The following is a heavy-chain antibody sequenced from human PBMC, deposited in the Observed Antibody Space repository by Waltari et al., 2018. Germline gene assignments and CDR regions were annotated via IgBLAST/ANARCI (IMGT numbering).Heavy chain of an antibody. V-gene: IGHV3-53*01. Sequence: EVRLVESGGGLIQPGGSLRLSCAASGFTVSNTYMTWVSQARGKGLGWVPTIVTVGSTNYADSVKGRLTIARNNSKKTLYFEMNSLRAEDTAVYYCARSVRYWRDGSCFHSHLDGGGQGTLVTVSS. CDR2: IVTVGST. CDR1: GFTVSNTY. D-gene: IGHD2-15*01. CDR3: ARSVRYWRDGSCFHSHLDG. J-gene: IGHJ4*02.